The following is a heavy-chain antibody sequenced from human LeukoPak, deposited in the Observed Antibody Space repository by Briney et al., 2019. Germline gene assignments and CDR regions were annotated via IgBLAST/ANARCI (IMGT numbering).Heavy chain of an antibody. J-gene: IGHJ4*02. CDR2: IHPNGYS. V-gene: IGHV1-2*02. CDR3: AIECCFDGNIYSKGFEY. D-gene: IGHD3-10*01. CDR1: GYIFTGYY. Sequence: ASVKVSCKTSGYIFTGYYLHWLRQAPGQGLEWLGCIHPNGYSEPAPIFRGRVTITRDTSLSTAYMDLSTLKSDDTAVYYCAIECCFDGNIYSKGFEYWGLGTVVTVSS.